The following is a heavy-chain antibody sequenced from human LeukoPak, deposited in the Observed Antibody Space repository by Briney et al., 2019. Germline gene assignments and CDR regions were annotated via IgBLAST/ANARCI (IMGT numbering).Heavy chain of an antibody. Sequence: GGSLRLSCAASGFTFSSYCMKCVRQAPGMGLEWVSSIIRRSNYIYDADSVKGRFPISRQNAKSTLYLQINSLRARDTAVLYCARDRVSYGPYYYYGMDVWGQGTTVTVSS. CDR2: IIRRSNYI. J-gene: IGHJ6*02. V-gene: IGHV3-21*01. D-gene: IGHD5-18*01. CDR3: ARDRVSYGPYYYYGMDV. CDR1: GFTFSSYC.